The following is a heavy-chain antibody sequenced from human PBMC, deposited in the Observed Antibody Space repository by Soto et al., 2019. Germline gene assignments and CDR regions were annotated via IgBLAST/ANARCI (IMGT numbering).Heavy chain of an antibody. J-gene: IGHJ4*02. Sequence: QVQLVQSGAEVKKPGSSVKVSCKASGGTFSSYTISWVRQAPGQGLEWMGRIIPILGIANYAQKFQGRVTITADKSTSTAYMELSSLRAEDTAVYYGARSLPDMTTLDYWGQGTLVTVSS. CDR3: ARSLPDMTTLDY. D-gene: IGHD4-17*01. CDR2: IIPILGIA. CDR1: GGTFSSYT. V-gene: IGHV1-69*02.